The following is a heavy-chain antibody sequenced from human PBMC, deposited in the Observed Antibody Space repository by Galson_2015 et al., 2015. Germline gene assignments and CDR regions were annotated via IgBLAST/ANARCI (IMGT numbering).Heavy chain of an antibody. Sequence: SLRLSCAASGFTFSSYGMHWVRQAPGKGLEWVAVIWYDGSNKYYADSVKGRFTISRDNSKNTLYLQMNSLRAEDTAVYYCAREVAARSFDYWGQGTLVTVSS. CDR1: GFTFSSYG. CDR2: IWYDGSNK. CDR3: AREVAARSFDY. V-gene: IGHV3-33*01. D-gene: IGHD6-6*01. J-gene: IGHJ4*02.